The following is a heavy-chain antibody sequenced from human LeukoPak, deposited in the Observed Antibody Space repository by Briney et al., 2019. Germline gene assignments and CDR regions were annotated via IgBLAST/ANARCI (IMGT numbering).Heavy chain of an antibody. D-gene: IGHD3-10*01. Sequence: SETLSLTCTVSGGSISSSSYYWGWIRQPPGKGLEWIGSIYYSGSTYYNPSLKSRVTISVDTSKNQFSLKLSSVTAADTAVYYCARRTNSGSYYKGCNWFDPWGQGTLVTVSS. J-gene: IGHJ5*02. CDR2: IYYSGST. CDR1: GGSISSSSYY. CDR3: ARRTNSGSYYKGCNWFDP. V-gene: IGHV4-39*01.